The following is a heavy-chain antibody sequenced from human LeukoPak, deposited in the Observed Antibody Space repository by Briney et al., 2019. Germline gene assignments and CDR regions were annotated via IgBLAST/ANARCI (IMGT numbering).Heavy chain of an antibody. Sequence: GGSLRLSCVGSGFTFATFSMHWVRQAPGKGLEWVAVTSYDGRSENYADCVKGRFSISRDNSKNTLYLQMSSLRAQDTAVYYCAKHYDYWSGYIRGFDSWGQGTLVTVSS. CDR1: GFTFATFS. V-gene: IGHV3-30*18. CDR3: AKHYDYWSGYIRGFDS. J-gene: IGHJ5*01. CDR2: TSYDGRSE. D-gene: IGHD3-3*01.